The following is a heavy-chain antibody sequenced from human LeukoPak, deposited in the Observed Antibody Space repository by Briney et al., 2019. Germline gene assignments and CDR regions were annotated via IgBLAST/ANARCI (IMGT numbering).Heavy chain of an antibody. V-gene: IGHV1-8*03. CDR2: MNPNSGNT. D-gene: IGHD6-19*01. CDR1: GYTFTSYD. Sequence: GPVKVSCKASGYTFTSYDINWVRQATGQGLEWMGWMNPNSGNTGYAQKFQGRVTITRNTSISTAYMELRSLRSDDTAVYYCARDKGYSSGDPFDYWGQGTLVTVSS. CDR3: ARDKGYSSGDPFDY. J-gene: IGHJ4*02.